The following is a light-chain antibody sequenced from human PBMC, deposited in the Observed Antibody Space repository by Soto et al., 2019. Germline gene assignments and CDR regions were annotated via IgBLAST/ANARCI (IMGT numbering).Light chain of an antibody. J-gene: IGKJ2*01. Sequence: EIVLTQSPGTLSLSPVERATLSCRASQSVSSSYLAWYQQKPGQAPRLLIYGASSRATGIPDRFSGSGSGTDFTLTIRNLQSEDFALYYCQHYSGWPPVFGQGTKVDIK. CDR1: QSVSSSY. CDR3: QHYSGWPPV. CDR2: GAS. V-gene: IGKV3-20*01.